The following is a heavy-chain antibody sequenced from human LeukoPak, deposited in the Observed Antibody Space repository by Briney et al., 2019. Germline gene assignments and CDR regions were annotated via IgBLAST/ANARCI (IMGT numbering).Heavy chain of an antibody. CDR2: ISYDGSNK. D-gene: IGHD3-10*01. Sequence: GGSLRLSCAASGFTFSSYGMHWVRQAPGKGLEWVAVISYDGSNKYYADSVKGRFTISRDNSKNTLYLQMNSLRAEDTAVYYCAKVVSAFGELFPNHLYYFDYWGQGTLVTVSS. J-gene: IGHJ4*02. CDR1: GFTFSSYG. V-gene: IGHV3-30*18. CDR3: AKVVSAFGELFPNHLYYFDY.